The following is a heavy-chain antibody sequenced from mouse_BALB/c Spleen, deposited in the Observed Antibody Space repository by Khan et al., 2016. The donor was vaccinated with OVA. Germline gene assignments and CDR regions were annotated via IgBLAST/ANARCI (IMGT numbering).Heavy chain of an antibody. CDR2: ISNRGTTT. CDR3: AREGDHGGLAY. CDR1: GFTFSDYY. J-gene: IGHJ3*01. Sequence: EVELVESGGGLVQPGGSLKLSCATSGFTFSDYYMYWVRQTPETRLEWVAYISNRGTTTYYPDTLRGRFTISRDNAKNTLYLQLSHLKSEDTAIYYCAREGDHGGLAYWGQGTLVTVSA. V-gene: IGHV5-12*02. D-gene: IGHD1-1*02.